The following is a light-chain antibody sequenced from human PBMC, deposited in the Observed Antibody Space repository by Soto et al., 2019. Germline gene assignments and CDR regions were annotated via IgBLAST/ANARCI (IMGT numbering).Light chain of an antibody. Sequence: EIVLTQSPATLSLSPGERATLSCRASQRVRSYLAWYQQKPGQAPRLLIYDASNRATGIPARFSGSGSGTDFALAISSLEPEDFAVYYCQQRSNWPPVFGPGTNVDIK. CDR2: DAS. CDR1: QRVRSY. J-gene: IGKJ3*01. CDR3: QQRSNWPPV. V-gene: IGKV3-11*01.